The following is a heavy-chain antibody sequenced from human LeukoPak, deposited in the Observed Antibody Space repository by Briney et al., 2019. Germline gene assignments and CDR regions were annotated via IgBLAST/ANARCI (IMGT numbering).Heavy chain of an antibody. CDR2: IYSGGST. J-gene: IGHJ6*02. CDR1: GFTFRSYE. CDR3: ARLSYYYASGSYSSVDV. Sequence: GGSLRLSCAASGFTFRSYEMNWVRQAPGKGLEWVSVIYSGGSTYYADSVKGRFTISRDNSKNTLYLQMNTLRAEDTAVYYCARLSYYYASGSYSSVDVWGQGTTVTVSS. D-gene: IGHD3-10*01. V-gene: IGHV3-53*01.